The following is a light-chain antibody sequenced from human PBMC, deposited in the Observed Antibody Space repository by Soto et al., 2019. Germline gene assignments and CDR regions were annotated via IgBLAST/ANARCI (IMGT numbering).Light chain of an antibody. V-gene: IGKV3-15*01. Sequence: EIVLTQSPATLSVSQGERVSLSCRASGSVSTNLAWYQQKPGQAPRLLIYNSFSRATGIPARVSGSGSGTEFTLTISSLQFEDFAVYYCQQYNEWPLTFGGGTKVEIK. CDR1: GSVSTN. CDR3: QQYNEWPLT. CDR2: NSF. J-gene: IGKJ4*01.